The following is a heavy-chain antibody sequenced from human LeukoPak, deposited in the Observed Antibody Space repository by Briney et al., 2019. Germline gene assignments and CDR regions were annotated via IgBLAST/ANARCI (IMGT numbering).Heavy chain of an antibody. CDR3: ARDWGRLVPAAPNWFDP. V-gene: IGHV3-23*01. CDR2: ISGNGGST. CDR1: GFTFSSYA. D-gene: IGHD2-2*01. Sequence: GGSLRLSCAASGFTFSSYAMSWVRQAPGKGLEWVSAISGNGGSTYYADSVKGRFTISRDNSKNTLYLQMNGLRAEDTAVYYCARDWGRLVPAAPNWFDPWGQGTLVTVSS. J-gene: IGHJ5*02.